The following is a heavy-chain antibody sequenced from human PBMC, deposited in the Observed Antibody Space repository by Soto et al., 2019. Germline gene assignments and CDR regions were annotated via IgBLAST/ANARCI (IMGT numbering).Heavy chain of an antibody. J-gene: IGHJ5*02. CDR1: GYTFTSYD. CDR2: MNPNSGNT. Sequence: QVQLVQSGAEVKKPGASVKVSCKASGYTFTSYDINWVRQATGQGLEWMGWMNPNSGNTGYAQKFQGRVTMTRNTSISTAYMELSSLRSEDTAVYYCAREVFYGSGSYSTYNWFDPWGPGTLVTVSS. V-gene: IGHV1-8*01. CDR3: AREVFYGSGSYSTYNWFDP. D-gene: IGHD3-10*01.